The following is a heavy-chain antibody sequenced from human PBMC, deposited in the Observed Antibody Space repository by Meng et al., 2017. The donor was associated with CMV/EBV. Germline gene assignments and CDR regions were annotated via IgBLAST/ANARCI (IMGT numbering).Heavy chain of an antibody. D-gene: IGHD4-11*01. CDR3: AKGRVPDYSMVASFDP. CDR2: ISGSGGST. Sequence: GGSLRLSCAASGLTFGSYAMSWVRQAPGKGLEWVSAISGSGGSTYYADSVKGRFTISRDNSKNTLYLQMNSLRADDTGVYYCAKGRVPDYSMVASFDPWGQGTLVTVSS. CDR1: GLTFGSYA. J-gene: IGHJ5*02. V-gene: IGHV3-23*01.